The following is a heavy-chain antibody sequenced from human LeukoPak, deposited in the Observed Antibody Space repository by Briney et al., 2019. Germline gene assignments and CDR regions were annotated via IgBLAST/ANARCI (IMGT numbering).Heavy chain of an antibody. V-gene: IGHV3-7*01. J-gene: IGHJ4*02. CDR1: GFTFSNYW. Sequence: PGGSLRLSCAASGFTFSNYWMSWVRQAPGKGLEWVANIKKDGSDIYYVDSVKGRFTISRDNAKNSLYLQMNSLRAEDTAVYYCTRSGTYVFDGWGQGTLVTVSS. CDR2: IKKDGSDI. CDR3: TRSGTYVFDG. D-gene: IGHD1-26*01.